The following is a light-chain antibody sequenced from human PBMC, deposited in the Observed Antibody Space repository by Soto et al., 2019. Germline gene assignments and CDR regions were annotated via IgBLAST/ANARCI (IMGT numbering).Light chain of an antibody. V-gene: IGKV3-15*01. Sequence: IVMTQSPATLSVSPGERASLSCRARQSVGTNLAWYQQKPGQAPRLLIHGTSTRATGIPARFSGSGSGTEFTLTISSLQSEDFAVYYCQHYNSYRWTFGLGTDVEIK. CDR1: QSVGTN. CDR3: QHYNSYRWT. J-gene: IGKJ1*01. CDR2: GTS.